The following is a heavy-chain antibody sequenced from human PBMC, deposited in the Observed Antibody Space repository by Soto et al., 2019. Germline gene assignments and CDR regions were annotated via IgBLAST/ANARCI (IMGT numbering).Heavy chain of an antibody. J-gene: IGHJ4*02. Sequence: DVQLVESGGGLVKPGGSLRLSCVASGFTFTSYSMLWVRQPPGKGLEWVSSISSDNNYIYYADSVKGRFTISRDNAKNSLYLQMFSLRAEDTAVYYCARGRTCTGATCYGGGDYWGQGTLVTVSS. CDR2: ISSDNNYI. CDR1: GFTFTSYS. D-gene: IGHD2-15*01. CDR3: ARGRTCTGATCYGGGDY. V-gene: IGHV3-21*02.